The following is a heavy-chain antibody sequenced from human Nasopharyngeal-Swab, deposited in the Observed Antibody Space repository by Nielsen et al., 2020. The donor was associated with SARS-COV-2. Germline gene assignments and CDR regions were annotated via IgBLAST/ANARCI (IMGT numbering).Heavy chain of an antibody. CDR3: ARVLGDYGDY. V-gene: IGHV4-59*11. CDR2: IYYSGST. J-gene: IGHJ4*02. D-gene: IGHD2-15*01. CDR1: GGSISSHY. Sequence: SETLSLTCNVSGGSISSHYWSWIRQSPGKGLEWIGYIYYSGSTNYNPSLKSRVTISMATSRDQFSLKLSSVTAADTAVYYCARVLGDYGDYWGQGTLVTASS.